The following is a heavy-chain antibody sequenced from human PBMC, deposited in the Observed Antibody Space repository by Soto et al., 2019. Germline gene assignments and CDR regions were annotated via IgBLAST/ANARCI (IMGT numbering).Heavy chain of an antibody. Sequence: SEPLSLTRTFYGGSISSSSYYWGWIRQPPGKGLEWIGSIYYSGSTYYNPSLKSRVTISVDTSKNQFSLKLSSVTAADTAVYYCARHEKGPKQLVLDGMDVWGQGTTVTVSS. CDR2: IYYSGST. V-gene: IGHV4-39*01. D-gene: IGHD6-13*01. J-gene: IGHJ6*02. CDR1: GGSISSSSYY. CDR3: ARHEKGPKQLVLDGMDV.